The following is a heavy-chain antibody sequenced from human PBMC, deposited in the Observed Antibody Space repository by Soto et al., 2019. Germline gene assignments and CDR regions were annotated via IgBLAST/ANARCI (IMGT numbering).Heavy chain of an antibody. V-gene: IGHV3-23*01. CDR3: ARVAPFFFLMRERRACAMDF. CDR2: ISGSGGST. Sequence: PGGSLRLSCAASGFTFSSYAMSWVRQAPGKGLEWVSAISGSGGSTYYADSVKGRFTISRDNSKNTLYLQMNSLRAEDTAVYYCARVAPFFFLMRERRACAMDFWCQGILGTVSS. D-gene: IGHD3-3*02. CDR1: GFTFSSYA. J-gene: IGHJ6*02.